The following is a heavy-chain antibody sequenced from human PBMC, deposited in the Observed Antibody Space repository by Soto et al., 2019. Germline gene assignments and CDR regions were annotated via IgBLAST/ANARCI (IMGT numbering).Heavy chain of an antibody. Sequence: QVQLVQSGAEVKKPGSSVRVSCKASGDTFTFYSINWVRQAPGLGLEWMGRINPILSMSNYAQRFQGRVTMTAAKSTSTAYMELSILRSEDTAMYYCASSYGSGYRAFDYWGQGALVTVSS. CDR1: GDTFTFYS. D-gene: IGHD3-10*01. CDR3: ASSYGSGYRAFDY. V-gene: IGHV1-69*02. CDR2: INPILSMS. J-gene: IGHJ4*02.